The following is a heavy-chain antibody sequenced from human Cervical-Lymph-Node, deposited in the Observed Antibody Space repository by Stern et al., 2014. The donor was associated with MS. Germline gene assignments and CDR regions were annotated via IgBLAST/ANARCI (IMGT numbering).Heavy chain of an antibody. CDR1: GYTFRPYF. V-gene: IGHV1-2*02. D-gene: IGHD2-21*01. CDR3: ARGKMIGEAKFFDY. Sequence: MQLVESGAEVKKPGASVTVSCWTSGYTFRPYFIHWMRQAPGQSLEWLGWMNPDNGATNYAQKFQGRISLTRDTSISSAFLELRSLRSDDTAVYYCARGKMIGEAKFFDYWGQGTLVTVSS. J-gene: IGHJ4*02. CDR2: MNPDNGAT.